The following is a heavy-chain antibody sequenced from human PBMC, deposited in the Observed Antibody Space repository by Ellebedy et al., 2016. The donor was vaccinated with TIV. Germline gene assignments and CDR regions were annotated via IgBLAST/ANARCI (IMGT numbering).Heavy chain of an antibody. D-gene: IGHD3-10*02. Sequence: SETLSLXCTVSGGSVSSGRYYWSWIRQPPGKGLEYIGYMSYSGTTNYNPSLMSRVTISIDTSKNQFSLKLTSVTAADTAVYYCAVSGGGSGFRWGQGTLVTVSS. J-gene: IGHJ4*02. CDR1: GGSVSSGRYY. V-gene: IGHV4-61*01. CDR2: MSYSGTT. CDR3: AVSGGGSGFR.